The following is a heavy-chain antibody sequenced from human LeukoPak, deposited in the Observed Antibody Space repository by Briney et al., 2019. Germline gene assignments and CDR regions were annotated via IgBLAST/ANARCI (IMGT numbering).Heavy chain of an antibody. D-gene: IGHD3-22*01. V-gene: IGHV3-9*01. Sequence: PGGSLRLSCAASGFTFDDYAMHWVRQDPGKGLEWVSGISWNSGSIGYADSVKGRFTISRDNAKNSLYLQMNSLRAEDTAVYYCARDQYYYDSSGYGDWGQGTLVTVSS. CDR1: GFTFDDYA. J-gene: IGHJ4*02. CDR3: ARDQYYYDSSGYGD. CDR2: ISWNSGSI.